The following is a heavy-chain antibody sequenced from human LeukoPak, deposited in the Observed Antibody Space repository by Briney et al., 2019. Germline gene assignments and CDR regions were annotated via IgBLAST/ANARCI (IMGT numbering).Heavy chain of an antibody. J-gene: IGHJ5*02. V-gene: IGHV3-23*01. CDR1: GFTFSSYD. Sequence: GGSLRLSCAASGFTFSSYDMTWVRQAPGRGLEWVSSIRPSGDNTYYGDSVKGRFTICRDNPKNTVYLQMNNMRVDDTAVYYCARVAGWHWFDPWGQGTLVTVSS. CDR3: ARVAGWHWFDP. D-gene: IGHD6-19*01. CDR2: IRPSGDNT.